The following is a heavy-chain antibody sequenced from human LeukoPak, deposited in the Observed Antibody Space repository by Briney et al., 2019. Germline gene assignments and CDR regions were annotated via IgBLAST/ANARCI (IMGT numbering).Heavy chain of an antibody. J-gene: IGHJ3*02. V-gene: IGHV6-1*01. CDR1: GDSVSSNSAA. Sequence: SQTLSLTCAISGDSVSSNSAAWNWIRQSSSRGLEWLGRTYYRSKWYNDYAVSSKSRIIINPDTSKNQFSLQLNSVTPEDTAVYYCARGEDTFDIWGQGTMVTVSS. CDR3: ARGEDTFDI. CDR2: TYYRSKWYN.